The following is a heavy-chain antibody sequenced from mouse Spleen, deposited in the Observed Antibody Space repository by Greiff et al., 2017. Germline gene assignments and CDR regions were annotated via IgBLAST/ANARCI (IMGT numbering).Heavy chain of an antibody. CDR2: IHPNSGST. CDR3: ARHYDYDVWYFDV. CDR1: GYTFTSYW. Sequence: QVQLQQPGAELVKPGASVKLSCTASGYTFTSYWMHWVKQRPGQGLEWIGMIHPNSGSTNYNEKFKSKATLTVDKSSSTAYMQLSSLTSEDSAVYYCARHYDYDVWYFDVWGTGTTVTVSS. D-gene: IGHD2-4*01. V-gene: IGHV1-64*01. J-gene: IGHJ1*03.